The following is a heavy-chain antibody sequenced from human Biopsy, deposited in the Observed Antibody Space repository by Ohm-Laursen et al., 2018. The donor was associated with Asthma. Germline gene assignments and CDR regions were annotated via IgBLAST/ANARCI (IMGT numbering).Heavy chain of an antibody. J-gene: IGHJ4*02. Sequence: SLRLSCAASGFTFSSYAMHWVRQAPGKGLEWVAVISYDGSSKYYADSVKGRFTISRDNSKNTLYLQMNSLRAEDTAAYYCARDLHPTNHLGELSEGFDYWGQGTLVTVSS. D-gene: IGHD3-16*02. CDR1: GFTFSSYA. CDR3: ARDLHPTNHLGELSEGFDY. CDR2: ISYDGSSK. V-gene: IGHV3-30-3*01.